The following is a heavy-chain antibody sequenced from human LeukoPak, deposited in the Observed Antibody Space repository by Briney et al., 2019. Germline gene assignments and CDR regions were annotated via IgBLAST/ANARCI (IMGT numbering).Heavy chain of an antibody. CDR1: GFTFSSYA. CDR2: ISGSGGST. CDR3: AKGGLGYSGYEAHFDY. Sequence: GGSLRPSCAASGFTFSSYAMSWVRQAPGKGLEWVSAISGSGGSTYYADSVKGRFTISRDNSKNTLYLQMNSLRAEDTAVYYCAKGGLGYSGYEAHFDYWGQGTLVTVSS. J-gene: IGHJ4*02. V-gene: IGHV3-23*01. D-gene: IGHD5-12*01.